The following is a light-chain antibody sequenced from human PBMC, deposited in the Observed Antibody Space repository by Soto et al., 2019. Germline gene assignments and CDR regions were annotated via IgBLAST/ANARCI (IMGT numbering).Light chain of an antibody. J-gene: IGLJ1*01. CDR3: CSYAGSMSSV. CDR2: EGS. Sequence: QSALTQPASVSGSPGQSITISCTGTSSDVGTYNLVSWYQQHPGKAPKLIIYEGSKRPSGVSNRFSGSKSGNTASLTISGLQAEDEADYSCCSYAGSMSSVSGTGTKFAVL. CDR1: SSDVGTYNL. V-gene: IGLV2-23*01.